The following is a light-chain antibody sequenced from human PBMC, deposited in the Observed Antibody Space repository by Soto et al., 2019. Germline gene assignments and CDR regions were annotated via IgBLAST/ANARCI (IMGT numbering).Light chain of an antibody. CDR2: GAT. V-gene: IGKV3-20*01. CDR1: ESVGDY. CDR3: QQYVTSPAIT. Sequence: PGERATLSCWASESVGDYLAWYQQKPGQAPRLLIYGATKRTSGTPDRFSGTGSETAFTLAISSLEPGDFAVYYCQQYVTSPAITVGQGTQREIK. J-gene: IGKJ5*01.